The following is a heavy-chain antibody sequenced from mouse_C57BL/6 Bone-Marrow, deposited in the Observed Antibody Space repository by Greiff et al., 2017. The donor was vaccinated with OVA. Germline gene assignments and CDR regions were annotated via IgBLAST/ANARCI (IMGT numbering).Heavy chain of an antibody. CDR1: GYTFTNYY. V-gene: IGHV1-76*01. CDR3: EGYYYGSSYYYYAMDY. D-gene: IGHD1-1*01. J-gene: IGHJ4*01. CDR2: IYPGSGNT. Sequence: QVQLQQYGAELVRPGASVKLSCKASGYTFTNYYINWVKQRPGQGLEWIARIYPGSGNTYYNEKFKGKATLTAEKSSSTAYMQLSSLTSEDSAVYFCEGYYYGSSYYYYAMDYWGQGTSVTVSS.